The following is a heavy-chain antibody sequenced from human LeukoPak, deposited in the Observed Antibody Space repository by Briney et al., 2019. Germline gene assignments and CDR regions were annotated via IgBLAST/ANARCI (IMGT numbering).Heavy chain of an antibody. V-gene: IGHV3-23*01. CDR1: GFTFSSYA. D-gene: IGHD5-12*01. J-gene: IGHJ4*02. Sequence: TGGSLRLSCAASGFTFSSYAMSWVRQAPGKGLEWVSAISGSGGSTYYADSVKGRFTISRDNSKNTLYLQMNSLRAEDTAVYYCAKHAITKYSGYDVYFDYWGQGTLVTVSS. CDR3: AKHAITKYSGYDVYFDY. CDR2: ISGSGGST.